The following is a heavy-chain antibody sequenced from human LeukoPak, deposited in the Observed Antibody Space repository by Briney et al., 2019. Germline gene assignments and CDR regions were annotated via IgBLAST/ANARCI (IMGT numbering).Heavy chain of an antibody. CDR2: INHSGST. V-gene: IGHV4-34*01. Sequence: SETLSLTCAVYGGSFSGYYWSWIRQPPGKGLEWIGEINHSGSTYYNPSLKSRVTISVDTSKNQFSLKLSSVTAADTAVYYCARAPYGDYDGAFDIWGQGTMVTVSS. CDR3: ARAPYGDYDGAFDI. J-gene: IGHJ3*02. D-gene: IGHD4-17*01. CDR1: GGSFSGYY.